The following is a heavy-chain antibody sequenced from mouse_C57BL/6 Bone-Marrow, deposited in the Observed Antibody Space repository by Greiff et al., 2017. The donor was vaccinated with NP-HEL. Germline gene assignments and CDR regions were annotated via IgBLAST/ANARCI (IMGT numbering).Heavy chain of an antibody. V-gene: IGHV3-6*01. CDR2: IRYDGGT. D-gene: IGHD2-4*01. Sequence: EVQLVESGPGLVKPSQSLSLSCSVTGYSITSGYYWNWIRQLPGNQLGWMGYIRYDGGTNYNPSLKNRISFTRDTSTNPFFLKLNSVTSADSSTFYCARGEYDYDVAGLAYWGQGTLVTVSA. CDR3: ARGEYDYDVAGLAY. J-gene: IGHJ3*01. CDR1: GYSITSGYY.